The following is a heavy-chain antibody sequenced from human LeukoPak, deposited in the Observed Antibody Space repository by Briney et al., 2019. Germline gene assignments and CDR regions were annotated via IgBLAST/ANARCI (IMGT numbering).Heavy chain of an antibody. J-gene: IGHJ3*02. CDR1: GGSFSGYY. Sequence: SSETLSLTCAVYGGSFSGYYWSWIRQPPGKGLEWIGEINHSGSTNYNPSLKSRVTISVDTSKNQFSLKLSSVTAADTAVYYCARTPNIVVVVAAALDAFDIWGQGTMVTVSS. D-gene: IGHD2-15*01. CDR3: ARTPNIVVVVAAALDAFDI. CDR2: INHSGST. V-gene: IGHV4-34*01.